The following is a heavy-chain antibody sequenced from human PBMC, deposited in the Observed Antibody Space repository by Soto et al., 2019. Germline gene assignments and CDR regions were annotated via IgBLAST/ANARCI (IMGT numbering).Heavy chain of an antibody. V-gene: IGHV4-59*01. D-gene: IGHD2-2*01. J-gene: IGHJ4*02. CDR3: ARARFCTSTSCYHYFDF. CDR1: GGSISSSS. CDR2: IYNNGRT. Sequence: PSETLSLTCTVSGGSISSSSWSWIRQPPGRGLEWIGYIYNNGRTDYNPSLKSRVTISVDTSKNHFSLKLSSVTPADTAVYYCARARFCTSTSCYHYFDFWGQGIVVTVSS.